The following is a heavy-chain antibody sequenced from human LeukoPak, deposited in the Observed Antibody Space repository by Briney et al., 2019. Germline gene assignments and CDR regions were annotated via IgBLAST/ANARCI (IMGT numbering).Heavy chain of an antibody. J-gene: IGHJ4*02. CDR3: ARDRPFIAAPRGLDY. CDR1: GGSFSGYY. V-gene: IGHV4-34*01. D-gene: IGHD6-6*01. Sequence: PSETLSLTCAVYGGSFSGYYWSWIRQPPGKGLEWIGEINHSGSTNYNPSLKSRVTISVDTSKNQFSLKLSSVTAADTAVYYCARDRPFIAAPRGLDYWGQGTLVTVSS. CDR2: INHSGST.